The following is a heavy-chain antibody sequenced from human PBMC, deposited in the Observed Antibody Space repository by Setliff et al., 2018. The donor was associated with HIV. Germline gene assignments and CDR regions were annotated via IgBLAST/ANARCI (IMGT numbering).Heavy chain of an antibody. CDR2: VFPSGST. Sequence: SETLSLTCTVSGDSISSGSYYWSWIRQPAGKGLEWIGRVFPSGSTNYNPYLEGRVTVSVDTSKNQFSLKVFSVTAADTAVYYCAREGDSSAWYRFDPWGQGTLVTVSS. D-gene: IGHD6-13*01. CDR1: GDSISSGSYY. CDR3: AREGDSSAWYRFDP. J-gene: IGHJ5*02. V-gene: IGHV4-61*02.